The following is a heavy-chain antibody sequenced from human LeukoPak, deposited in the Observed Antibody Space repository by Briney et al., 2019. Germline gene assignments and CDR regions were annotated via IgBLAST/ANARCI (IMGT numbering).Heavy chain of an antibody. CDR2: ISGSGGST. CDR3: AKGTQGYGDNEGIY. CDR1: GFTFSSYA. V-gene: IGHV3-23*01. D-gene: IGHD4-17*01. Sequence: GGSLRLSCAASGFTFSSYAMSWVRQAPGKGLEWVSAISGSGGSTYYADSVKGRFTISRDNSKNTLYLQMNSLRAEDTAVYYCAKGTQGYGDNEGIYWGQGTLVTVSS. J-gene: IGHJ4*02.